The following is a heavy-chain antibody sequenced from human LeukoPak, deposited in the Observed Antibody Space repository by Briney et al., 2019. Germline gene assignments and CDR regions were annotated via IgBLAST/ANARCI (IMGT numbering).Heavy chain of an antibody. J-gene: IGHJ4*02. D-gene: IGHD1-26*01. Sequence: TSETLSLTCTVSGYSISSGYYWGWIRQPPGKGLEWIGSIYHSGSTYYNPSPKSRVTISVDTSKNQFSLKLSSVTAADTAVYYCARVGRWEEIDYWGQGTLVTVSS. V-gene: IGHV4-38-2*02. CDR2: IYHSGST. CDR1: GYSISSGYY. CDR3: ARVGRWEEIDY.